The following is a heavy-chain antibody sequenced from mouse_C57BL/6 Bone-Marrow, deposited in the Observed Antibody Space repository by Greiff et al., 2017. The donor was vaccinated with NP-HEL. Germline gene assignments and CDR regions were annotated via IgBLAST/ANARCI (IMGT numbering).Heavy chain of an antibody. V-gene: IGHV1-7*01. Sequence: QVQLQQSGAELAKPGASVKLSCKASGYTFTSYWMHWVKQRPGQGLEWIGYINPSSGYTTYNQKFKDKATLTAARSSCPAYMQLSRLTYEDSAVYYCAIYGSSLYAMDYWGQGTSVTVSS. D-gene: IGHD1-1*01. CDR1: GYTFTSYW. J-gene: IGHJ4*01. CDR3: AIYGSSLYAMDY. CDR2: INPSSGYT.